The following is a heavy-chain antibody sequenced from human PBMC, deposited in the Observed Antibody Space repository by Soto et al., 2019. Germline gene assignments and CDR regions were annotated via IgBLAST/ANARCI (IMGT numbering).Heavy chain of an antibody. CDR2: ISGGGDST. V-gene: IGHV3-23*01. CDR1: GITFRNYA. Sequence: GRSLRLSCSVSGITFRNYAMHWVRQAPGKGLEWVSAISGGGDSTYYADSVKGRFTISRDNSDDTLYLQMNSLRAEDTAVYYCAKAIRSGRDAFDIWGQGTMVTVSS. CDR3: AKAIRSGRDAFDI. D-gene: IGHD6-19*01. J-gene: IGHJ3*02.